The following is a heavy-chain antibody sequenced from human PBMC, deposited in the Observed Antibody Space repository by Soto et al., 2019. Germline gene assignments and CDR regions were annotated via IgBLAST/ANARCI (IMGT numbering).Heavy chain of an antibody. V-gene: IGHV3-30*04. CDR3: ARDPATRAGYYYDSYAFDI. J-gene: IGHJ3*02. CDR2: ISYDGSNK. CDR1: GFTFSSYA. D-gene: IGHD3-22*01. Sequence: GGSLRLSCAASGFTFSSYAMHWVRQAPGKGLEWVAVISYDGSNKYYADSVKGRFTISRDNSKNTLYLQMNSLRAEDTSVYYCARDPATRAGYYYDSYAFDIWGQGTMVTVSS.